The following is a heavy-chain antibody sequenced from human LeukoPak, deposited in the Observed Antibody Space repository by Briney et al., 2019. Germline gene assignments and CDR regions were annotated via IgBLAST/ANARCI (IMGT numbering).Heavy chain of an antibody. CDR3: AVTPYYDFWSGYYATNWFDP. Sequence: ASVKVSCKASGYTFTSYDINWVRQATGQGLEWMGWMNPNSGNTGYAQKFQGRVTMTRNTSISTAYMELSSLRSEDTAVYYCAVTPYYDFWSGYYATNWFDPWGQGTLVTVPS. CDR1: GYTFTSYD. J-gene: IGHJ5*02. V-gene: IGHV1-8*01. D-gene: IGHD3-3*01. CDR2: MNPNSGNT.